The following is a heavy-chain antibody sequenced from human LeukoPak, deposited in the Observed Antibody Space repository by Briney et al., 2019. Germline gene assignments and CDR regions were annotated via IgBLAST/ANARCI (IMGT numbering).Heavy chain of an antibody. J-gene: IGHJ1*01. CDR3: AVIGVYYYDSSGYYPGYFQH. CDR2: IYYSGST. CDR1: GGSISSYY. D-gene: IGHD3-22*01. V-gene: IGHV4-59*01. Sequence: SETLSLTCTVSGGSISSYYCSWIRQPPGKGLEWIGYIYYSGSTNYNPSLKSRVTMSVDTSKNQFSLKLSSVTAADTAVYYCAVIGVYYYDSSGYYPGYFQHWGQGTLVTVSS.